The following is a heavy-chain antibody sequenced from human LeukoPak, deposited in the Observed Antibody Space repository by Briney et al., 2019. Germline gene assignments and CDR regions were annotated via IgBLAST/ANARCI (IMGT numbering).Heavy chain of an antibody. CDR3: AREGGHTYYFDY. V-gene: IGHV3-66*01. D-gene: IGHD2-21*01. Sequence: GSLLLSCAASGFTVSSTYMSWVRQAPGKGLEWVSVIYSGGNTYYADSVKGRFTISRDNSKGTLYLQMNRLRAEDTAVYYCAREGGHTYYFDYWGQGTLVTVSS. CDR2: IYSGGNT. CDR1: GFTVSSTY. J-gene: IGHJ4*02.